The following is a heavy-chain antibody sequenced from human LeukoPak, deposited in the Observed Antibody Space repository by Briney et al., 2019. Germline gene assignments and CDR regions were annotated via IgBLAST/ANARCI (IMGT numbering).Heavy chain of an antibody. Sequence: SSETLSLTCAVYGGSFSGYYWSWIRQPPGKGLEWIGEINHSGSTNYNPSLKSRVTISVDTSKNQFSLKLSSVTAADTAVYYCARQQDTSTWPPVDYWGQGTLVTVSS. D-gene: IGHD2-2*01. CDR3: ARQQDTSTWPPVDY. J-gene: IGHJ4*02. CDR1: GGSFSGYY. V-gene: IGHV4-34*01. CDR2: INHSGST.